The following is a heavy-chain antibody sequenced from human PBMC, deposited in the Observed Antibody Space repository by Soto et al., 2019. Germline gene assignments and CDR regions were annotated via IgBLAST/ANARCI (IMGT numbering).Heavy chain of an antibody. Sequence: SETLSLTCAVYGGSFSGYYWSWIRQPPGKGLEWIGEINHSGSTNYNPSLKSRVTISVDTSKNQFSLKLSSVTAADTAVYYCARWRGYSYGYDYWGQGTLVTVSS. CDR1: GGSFSGYY. CDR2: INHSGST. V-gene: IGHV4-34*01. J-gene: IGHJ4*02. CDR3: ARWRGYSYGYDY. D-gene: IGHD5-18*01.